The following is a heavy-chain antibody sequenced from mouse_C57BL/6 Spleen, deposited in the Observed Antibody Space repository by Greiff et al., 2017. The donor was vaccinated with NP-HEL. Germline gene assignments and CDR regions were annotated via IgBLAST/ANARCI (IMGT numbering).Heavy chain of an antibody. V-gene: IGHV3-1*01. CDR2: ISYSGST. CDR3: ARGEAYYSNYGGVFDY. CDR1: GYSITSGYD. D-gene: IGHD2-5*01. Sequence: VQLQQSGPGMVKPSQSLSLTCTVTGYSITSGYDWHWIRHFPGNKLEWMGYISYSGSTNYNPSPKSRISITHDTSKNHFFLKLNSVTTEDTATYYCARGEAYYSNYGGVFDYWGQGTTLTVSS. J-gene: IGHJ2*01.